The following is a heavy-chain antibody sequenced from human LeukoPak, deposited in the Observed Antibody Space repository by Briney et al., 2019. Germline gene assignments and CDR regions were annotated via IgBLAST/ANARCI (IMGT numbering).Heavy chain of an antibody. J-gene: IGHJ4*02. Sequence: GGSLRLSCAASGFTFSSCAMTWVRQAPGKGLEWVSSISGSGATTYYADSVKGRFTISRDNSNNTVYLQMNNLRAEDTAVYYCAKDQSRVRASDPFDYWGQGMQVGVSS. CDR1: GFTFSSCA. CDR3: AKDQSRVRASDPFDY. D-gene: IGHD3-3*01. V-gene: IGHV3-23*01. CDR2: ISGSGATT.